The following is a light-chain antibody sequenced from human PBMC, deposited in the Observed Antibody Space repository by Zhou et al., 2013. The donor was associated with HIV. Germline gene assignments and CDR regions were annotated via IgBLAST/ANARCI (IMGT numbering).Light chain of an antibody. V-gene: IGKV1-39*01. J-gene: IGKJ2*02. CDR1: QSISSW. CDR2: TAS. CDR3: QQGHSTPRT. Sequence: DIQMTQSPSTLSASLGETVTITCRASQSISSWLAWYQQMPGEAPKLLIYTASTLQSGVPSRFSGSGSGTRFTLSINGLQREDFATYYCQQGHSTPRTFGQGTKLEIK.